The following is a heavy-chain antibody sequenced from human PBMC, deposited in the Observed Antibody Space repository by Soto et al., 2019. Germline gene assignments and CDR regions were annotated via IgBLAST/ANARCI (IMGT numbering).Heavy chain of an antibody. Sequence: ASVKGSCKASGYTFTSYGISWVRQAPGQGLEWMGWINAYNGNTNYAQKFQGRVTMTTDTSTSTAYMELRSLRSDDTAVYYCARDVGYGLIDYWGQGTLVTVSS. CDR2: INAYNGNT. V-gene: IGHV1-18*01. CDR1: GYTFTSYG. J-gene: IGHJ4*02. D-gene: IGHD5-18*01. CDR3: ARDVGYGLIDY.